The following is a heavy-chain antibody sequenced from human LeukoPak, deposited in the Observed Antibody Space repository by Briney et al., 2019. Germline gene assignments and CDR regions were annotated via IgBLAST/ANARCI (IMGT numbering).Heavy chain of an antibody. V-gene: IGHV3-74*03. CDR3: ARGHLYYSSSGSYYESFDY. CDR2: INGDGSRI. CDR1: GFTFSSFW. Sequence: GGSLRLSCEVSGFTFSSFWMHWVRQAPGKGLVWVSRINGDGSRITYADFVKGRFTISRDNAKNTLYLQMNSLRAEDTAVYYCARGHLYYSSSGSYYESFDYWAQGTLVTVSS. J-gene: IGHJ4*02. D-gene: IGHD3-10*01.